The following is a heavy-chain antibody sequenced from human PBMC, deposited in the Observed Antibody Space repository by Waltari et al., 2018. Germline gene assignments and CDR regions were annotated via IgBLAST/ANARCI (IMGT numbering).Heavy chain of an antibody. CDR1: GGSISSSSYY. D-gene: IGHD2-15*01. CDR2: IKQDGSEK. CDR3: AREEGGRYYYYMDV. Sequence: LQLQESGPGLVKPSETLSLTCTVSGGSISSSSYYWGWIRQPPGKGLEWVANIKQDGSEKYYVDSLKGRFTISRDNAKNSLYLQMNSLRAEDTAVYYCAREEGGRYYYYMDVWGKGTTVTVSS. J-gene: IGHJ6*03. V-gene: IGHV3-7*01.